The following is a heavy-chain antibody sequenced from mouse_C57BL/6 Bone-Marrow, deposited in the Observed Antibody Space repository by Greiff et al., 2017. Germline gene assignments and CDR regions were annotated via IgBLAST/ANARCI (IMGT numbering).Heavy chain of an antibody. CDR2: IYPGSGST. D-gene: IGHD2-1*01. J-gene: IGHJ4*01. V-gene: IGHV1-55*01. CDR1: GYTFTSYW. Sequence: QVQLQQPGAELVKPGASVKMSCKASGYTFTSYWITWVKQRPGQGLEWIGDIYPGSGSTNYNEKFKSKATLTVDTSSSTAYMQLSSLTSEDSAVYYCARKGIYYGNYVGAMDYWGQGTSGTVSS. CDR3: ARKGIYYGNYVGAMDY.